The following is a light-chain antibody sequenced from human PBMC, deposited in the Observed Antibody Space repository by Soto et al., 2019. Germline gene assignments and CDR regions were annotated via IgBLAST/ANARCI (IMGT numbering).Light chain of an antibody. J-gene: IGKJ5*01. CDR1: QSLLYNNTYNY. CDR2: FGS. V-gene: IGKV2-28*01. Sequence: DVVMTQSPLSLPVTLGQPASISCRSSQSLLYNNTYNYLDWYVQKPGQSPLLLIYFGSNRAPGVPDRFSGSGSGTDFTLKINRVEAEDVGTYYCMQALQSLTFGQGTRL. CDR3: MQALQSLT.